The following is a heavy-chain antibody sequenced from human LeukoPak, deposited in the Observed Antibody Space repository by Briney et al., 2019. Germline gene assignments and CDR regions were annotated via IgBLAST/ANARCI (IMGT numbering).Heavy chain of an antibody. CDR3: ARVGPVAFDI. CDR2: IYYSGST. Sequence: SETLSLTCTVSGGSISSSSYYWGWIRQPPGKGLEWIGSIYYSGSTYYNPSLKSRVTISVDTSKNQFSLKLSSVTAADTAVYYCARVGPVAFDIWDQGTMVTVSS. V-gene: IGHV4-39*07. J-gene: IGHJ3*02. CDR1: GGSISSSSYY. D-gene: IGHD1-26*01.